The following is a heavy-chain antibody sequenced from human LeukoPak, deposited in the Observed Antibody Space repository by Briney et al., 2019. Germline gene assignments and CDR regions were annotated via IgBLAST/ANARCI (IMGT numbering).Heavy chain of an antibody. V-gene: IGHV3-74*03. CDR3: SRSQFDY. CDR1: GFPFSSYW. Sequence: GGSLRLSCEPSGFPFSSYWLLWVRQAPGKGLVWVSRISGDGTIKTYADFVRGRFTISRDNTKNILYLQMNSLKVEDTATYFCSRSQFDYWGQGVLVTVSP. CDR2: ISGDGTIK. J-gene: IGHJ4*02.